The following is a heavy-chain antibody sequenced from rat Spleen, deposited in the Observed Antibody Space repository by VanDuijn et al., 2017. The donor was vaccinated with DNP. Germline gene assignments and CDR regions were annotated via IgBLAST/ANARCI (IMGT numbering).Heavy chain of an antibody. V-gene: IGHV5-31*01. CDR1: GFIFSNYW. J-gene: IGHJ2*01. Sequence: EVQLVESGGGPVQPGRSLKLSCVASGFIFSNYWMTWIRQAPGKGLEWVASISNTGDHTYYSDSVKGRFSISRDNAKSTLYLQMNSLRSEDTATYYCARHEATEGIDFDYWGQGVMVTVSS. CDR3: ARHEATEGIDFDY. D-gene: IGHD1-11*01. CDR2: ISNTGDHT.